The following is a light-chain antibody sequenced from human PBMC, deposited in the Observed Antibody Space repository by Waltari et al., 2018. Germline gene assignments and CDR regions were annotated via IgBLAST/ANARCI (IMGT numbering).Light chain of an antibody. J-gene: IGLJ2*01. V-gene: IGLV2-14*01. Sequence: QSALTQPASVSGSPGQSTTFSCPGTSSDVGGYNYVSWYQQHPGKAPKLMIYDVSKRPSGVSNRFSGSKSGNTASLTISGLQAEDEADYYCSSYTSSSTVVFGGGTKLTVL. CDR1: SSDVGGYNY. CDR3: SSYTSSSTVV. CDR2: DVS.